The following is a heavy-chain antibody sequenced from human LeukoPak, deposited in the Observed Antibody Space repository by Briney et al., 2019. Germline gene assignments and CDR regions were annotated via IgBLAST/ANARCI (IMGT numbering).Heavy chain of an antibody. D-gene: IGHD2-8*01. V-gene: IGHV3-49*04. J-gene: IGHJ4*02. CDR2: IRTRPHGGTT. Sequence: PGRSLRLSCIASGFTFGDFAMSWARQAPGKGLEWLGFIRTRPHGGTTEYAASVKARFTISRDDSKSIAYLQMNSLKTEDTAVYYCTRGDGTGVLWGQGTLVTVSS. CDR3: TRGDGTGVL. CDR1: GFTFGDFA.